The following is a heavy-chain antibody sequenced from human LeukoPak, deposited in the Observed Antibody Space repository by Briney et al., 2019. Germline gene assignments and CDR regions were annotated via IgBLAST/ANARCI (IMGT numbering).Heavy chain of an antibody. CDR3: TGGSYSRYFDY. D-gene: IGHD1-26*01. J-gene: IGHJ4*02. V-gene: IGHV4-30-4*08. CDR2: VYYSGST. Sequence: SQTLSLTCTVSGGSISSGDYYWSWIRQPPGKGLEWIGYVYYSGSTYYNPSLKSRVTISVDTSKNQFSLKLSSVTAADTAVYYCTGGSYSRYFDYWGQGTLVTVSS. CDR1: GGSISSGDYY.